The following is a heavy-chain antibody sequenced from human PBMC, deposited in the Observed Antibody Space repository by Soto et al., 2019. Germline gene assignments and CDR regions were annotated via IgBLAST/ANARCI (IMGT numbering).Heavy chain of an antibody. CDR2: IWYDGSNK. J-gene: IGHJ6*02. V-gene: IGHV3-33*01. CDR3: ARDLVVVTAKPFYYYYYGMDV. CDR1: GFTFSSYG. D-gene: IGHD2-21*02. Sequence: GGSLRLSCAASGFTFSSYGMHWVRQAPGKGLEWVAVIWYDGSNKYYADSVKGRFTISRDNSKNTLYLQMNSLRAEDTAVYYCARDLVVVTAKPFYYYYYGMDVWGQGTTVTVSS.